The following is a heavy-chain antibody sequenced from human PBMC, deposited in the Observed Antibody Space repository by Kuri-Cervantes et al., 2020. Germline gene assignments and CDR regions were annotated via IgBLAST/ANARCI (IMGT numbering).Heavy chain of an antibody. D-gene: IGHD3-16*01. CDR2: MKQDGTEK. Sequence: GESLKISCAASGFTFSSFWMSWVRQAPGKGLEWVANMKQDGTEKYYVDSVKGRFTISRDNAKNSLHLQMNSLRAEDTAVYYCARRGGLDVWGQGTTVTVSS. J-gene: IGHJ6*02. CDR3: ARRGGLDV. CDR1: GFTFSSFW. V-gene: IGHV3-7*01.